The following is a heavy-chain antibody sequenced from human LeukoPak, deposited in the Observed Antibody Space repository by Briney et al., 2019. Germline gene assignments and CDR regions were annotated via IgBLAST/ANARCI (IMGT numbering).Heavy chain of an antibody. CDR3: AKDGDSPFYYYGMDV. D-gene: IGHD7-27*01. V-gene: IGHV3-74*01. CDR1: GFTFSGYW. CDR2: VNSDGSST. J-gene: IGHJ6*02. Sequence: GGSLRLSCEASGFTFSGYWMHWVRQAPGKGLVWVSRVNSDGSSTSYADSVKGRFTISRDNAKGTLYLQMNSLRAEDTAVYYCAKDGDSPFYYYGMDVWGQGTTVTVSS.